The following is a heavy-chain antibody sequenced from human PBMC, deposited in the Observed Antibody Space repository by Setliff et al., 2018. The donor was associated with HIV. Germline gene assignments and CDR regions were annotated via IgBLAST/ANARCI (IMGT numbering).Heavy chain of an antibody. CDR3: ARVREGWLPYDAFEI. D-gene: IGHD6-19*01. CDR2: FYETGYT. CDR1: GDFFSSDYY. V-gene: IGHV4-38-2*02. J-gene: IGHJ3*02. Sequence: PSETLSLTCTVSGDFFSSDYYWGWIRQSPGKGLEWIGSFYETGYTYYNPSLKSRVTISADTSKSQFSLNLSSVTVADTAVYYCARVREGWLPYDAFEIWGLGTMVTVSS.